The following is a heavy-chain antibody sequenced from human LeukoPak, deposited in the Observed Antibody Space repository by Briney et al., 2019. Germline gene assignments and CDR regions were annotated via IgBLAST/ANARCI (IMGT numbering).Heavy chain of an antibody. CDR1: GFSFSNYE. CDR2: ITASSTTI. CDR3: AKGPGARGHFNWFDP. J-gene: IGHJ5*02. D-gene: IGHD5-12*01. Sequence: GGSLRLSCAASGFSFSNYEMNWGRQAPGKGLEWISYITASSTTIYYADSLKGRFTISRDNAKNSLYLQMNGLRGEDTAVYYCAKGPGARGHFNWFDPWGQRTLVTVSS. V-gene: IGHV3-48*03.